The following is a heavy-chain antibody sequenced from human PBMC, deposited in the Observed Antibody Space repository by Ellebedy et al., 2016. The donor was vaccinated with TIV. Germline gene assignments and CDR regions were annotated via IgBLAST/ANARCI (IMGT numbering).Heavy chain of an antibody. CDR1: GFTFRYYA. D-gene: IGHD1-26*01. V-gene: IGHV3-23*01. CDR2: ISVSGDTT. Sequence: PSETLSLTCAASGFTFRYYAMSWVRQAPGKGLEWVSTISVSGDTTYYADSVKGRFTISRDDSQNTLFLQMNNLRTEDTAVYYCAKDLRGGATRYFDSWGQGTLVTVSS. CDR3: AKDLRGGATRYFDS. J-gene: IGHJ4*02.